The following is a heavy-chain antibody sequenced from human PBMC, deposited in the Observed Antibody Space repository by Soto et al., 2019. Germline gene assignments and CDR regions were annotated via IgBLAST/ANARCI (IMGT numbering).Heavy chain of an antibody. CDR1: GVSISGYY. CDR3: ARGDIVVVTVGMDV. V-gene: IGHV4-34*01. Sequence: PSDTLSLTCAVYGVSISGYYCRWVRQAPGKGMEWIGVINHSGSTNYNPSLKIRVTISVDTSTDQFSMKLSSVTAADKAVYYSARGDIVVVTVGMDVGGQGTPVTLSS. D-gene: IGHD2-2*01. CDR2: INHSGST. J-gene: IGHJ6*01.